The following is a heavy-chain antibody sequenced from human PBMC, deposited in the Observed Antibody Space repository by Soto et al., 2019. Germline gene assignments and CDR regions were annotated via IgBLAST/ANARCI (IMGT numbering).Heavy chain of an antibody. D-gene: IGHD3-16*01. J-gene: IGHJ4*01. CDR3: AKDGGGHPDY. Sequence: GSLRLSCAASGFTFSSYGMHWVRQAPGKGLEWVAVISYDGSNKYYADSVKGRFTISRDNSKNTLYLQMNSLRAEDTAVYYCAKDGGGHPDYWGHGTLVTVSS. CDR2: ISYDGSNK. CDR1: GFTFSSYG. V-gene: IGHV3-30*18.